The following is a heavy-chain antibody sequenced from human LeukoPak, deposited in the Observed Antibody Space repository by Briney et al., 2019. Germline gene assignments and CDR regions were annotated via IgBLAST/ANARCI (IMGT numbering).Heavy chain of an antibody. CDR3: ARDGRGLGFYYYYMDV. Sequence: SETLSLTCVVYGGSFRGYYWTWIRQPPGKGLEWIGEINDSGSSNYNPSLKSRVTISVDTSKNQFSLKLSSVTAADTAVYYCARDGRGLGFYYYYMDVWGKGTTVTVSS. CDR1: GGSFRGYY. V-gene: IGHV4-34*01. D-gene: IGHD2-8*01. J-gene: IGHJ6*03. CDR2: INDSGSS.